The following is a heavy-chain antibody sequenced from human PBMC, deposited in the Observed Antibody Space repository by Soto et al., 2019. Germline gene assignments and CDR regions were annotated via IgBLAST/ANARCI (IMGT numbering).Heavy chain of an antibody. Sequence: PGESLKISCKGSGYSFTSYWIVWVRQMRGKGLEWMGTIYPGDSDTRYSPSFQGQVTISADKSTSTAYLQWSSLKASDTAMYYCARLGRGYSGYDISFADQWGQGSLVTVSS. V-gene: IGHV5-51*01. CDR3: ARLGRGYSGYDISFADQ. D-gene: IGHD5-12*01. CDR2: IYPGDSDT. J-gene: IGHJ4*02. CDR1: GYSFTSYW.